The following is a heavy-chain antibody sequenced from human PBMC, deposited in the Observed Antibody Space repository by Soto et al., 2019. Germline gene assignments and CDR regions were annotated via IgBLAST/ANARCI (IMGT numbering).Heavy chain of an antibody. V-gene: IGHV4-34*01. J-gene: IGHJ4*02. D-gene: IGHD6-19*01. CDR1: GGSFSGYY. CDR2: INHSGST. CDR3: VSGGIAVDDAFDY. Sequence: TSETLSLTCAVYGGSFSGYYWSWIRQPPGKGLEWIGEINHSGSTNYNPSLKSRVTISVDTSKNQFSLKLSSVTAADTAVCYCVSGGIAVDDAFDYWGQGTLVTVSS.